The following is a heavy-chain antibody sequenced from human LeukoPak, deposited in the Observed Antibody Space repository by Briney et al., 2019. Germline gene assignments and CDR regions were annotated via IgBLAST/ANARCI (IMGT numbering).Heavy chain of an antibody. D-gene: IGHD3-10*01. V-gene: IGHV3-11*01. CDR2: ISSSGSTI. CDR3: ARGAVLLWFGESAGDAFDI. Sequence: GGSLRLSCAASGFTFSDYYMSWIRQAPGKGLEWVSYISSSGSTIYYADSVKGRSTISRDNAKNSLYLQMNSLRAEDTAVYYCARGAVLLWFGESAGDAFDIWGQGTMVTVSS. J-gene: IGHJ3*02. CDR1: GFTFSDYY.